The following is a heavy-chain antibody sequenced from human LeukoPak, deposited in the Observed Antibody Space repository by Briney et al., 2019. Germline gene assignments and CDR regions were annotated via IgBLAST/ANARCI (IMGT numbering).Heavy chain of an antibody. V-gene: IGHV1-18*01. D-gene: IGHD6-6*01. CDR2: ISAYNGNT. CDR1: GYTFTSYG. CDR3: ASWFDSSSSPESYYYYGMDV. Sequence: ASVKVSCKASGYTFTSYGISWVRQAPGQGLEWMGWISAYNGNTNYAQKLQGRVTMTTDTSTSTAYMELRSLRSDDTAVYYCASWFDSSSSPESYYYYGMDVWGQGTTVTVSS. J-gene: IGHJ6*02.